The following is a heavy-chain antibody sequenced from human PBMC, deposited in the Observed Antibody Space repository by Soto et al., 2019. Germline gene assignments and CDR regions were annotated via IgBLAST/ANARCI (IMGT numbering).Heavy chain of an antibody. V-gene: IGHV4-39*01. Sequence: SETLSLTCTVSGGSISSSSYYWGWIRQPPGKGLEWIGSIYYSGSTYYNPSLKSRVTISVDTSKNQFSLKLSSVTAADTAVYYCARGIITMVRGVIVYYYYYGMDVWGQGTTVTVSS. CDR2: IYYSGST. CDR3: ARGIITMVRGVIVYYYYYGMDV. CDR1: GGSISSSSYY. J-gene: IGHJ6*02. D-gene: IGHD3-10*01.